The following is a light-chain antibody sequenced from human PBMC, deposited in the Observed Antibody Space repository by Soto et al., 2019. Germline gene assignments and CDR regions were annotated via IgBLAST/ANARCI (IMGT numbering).Light chain of an antibody. J-gene: IGKJ4*01. CDR1: QSIRSD. V-gene: IGKV3-15*01. Sequence: EIVMTQSPGTLSVSPGERASLSCRASQSIRSDLAWYQQKPGQAPMLLIYAASTRATAIPARFSGSESGTEFPLTLTRLLSADFAVYYCQQYNSWPLTFGGGTRVKI. CDR3: QQYNSWPLT. CDR2: AAS.